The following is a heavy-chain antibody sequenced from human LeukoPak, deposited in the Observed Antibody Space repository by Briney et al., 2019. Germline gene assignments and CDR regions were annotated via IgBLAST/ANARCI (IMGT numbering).Heavy chain of an antibody. V-gene: IGHV4-34*01. CDR3: ARRFMVRGVIRYWYFDL. D-gene: IGHD3-10*01. CDR2: INHSGST. CDR1: GGSFSGYY. Sequence: NPSETLSLTCAVYGGSFSGYYSSWIRQPPGKGLEWIGEINHSGSTNYNPSLKSRVTISVDTSKNQFSLKLSSVTAADTAVYYCARRFMVRGVIRYWYFDLWGRGTLVTVSS. J-gene: IGHJ2*01.